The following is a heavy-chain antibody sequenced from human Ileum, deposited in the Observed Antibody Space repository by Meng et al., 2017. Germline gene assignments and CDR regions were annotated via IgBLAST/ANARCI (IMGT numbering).Heavy chain of an antibody. V-gene: IGHV1-3*01. J-gene: IGHJ6*02. CDR1: GYTFTRYS. D-gene: IGHD1-26*01. Sequence: QVQLVQSGAEVKKPGASVKVSCKASGYTFTRYSIHWVRQAPGHRLEWMGWITGGNGDRIYSQNFQGRVTFTRDISASIAYLELSSLRSEDTAVYYCARATSSLYGMGVWGQGTTVTVSS. CDR2: ITGGNGDR. CDR3: ARATSSLYGMGV.